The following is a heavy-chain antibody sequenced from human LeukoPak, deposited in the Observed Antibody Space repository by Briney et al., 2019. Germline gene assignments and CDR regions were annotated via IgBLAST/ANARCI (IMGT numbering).Heavy chain of an antibody. CDR1: GFTFIDYY. J-gene: IGHJ6*04. D-gene: IGHD3-10*01. V-gene: IGHV3-11*04. CDR2: ISFIGSTR. Sequence: GGSLRLSCAASGFTFIDYYMSWIRQAPGRGLEWVSYISFIGSTRFYADSVKGRFTISRDNAKNTLYLQKNRLRAYDTAVYYCADLGITMIRGVWGKGTTVTISS. CDR3: ADLGITMIRGV.